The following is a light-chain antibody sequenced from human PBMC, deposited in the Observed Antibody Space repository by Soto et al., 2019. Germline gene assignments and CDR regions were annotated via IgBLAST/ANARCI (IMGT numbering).Light chain of an antibody. CDR3: GSYTRSSTLI. Sequence: QSALTQPASVPGSPGQSITISCTGTSSDVGGYNYVSWYRQHPGKAPKLMIYEVRNRPSGVSNRFSGSKSGNTASLTISGLQAEDEADYYCGSYTRSSTLIFGIGTKVTVL. J-gene: IGLJ1*01. V-gene: IGLV2-14*01. CDR1: SSDVGGYNY. CDR2: EVR.